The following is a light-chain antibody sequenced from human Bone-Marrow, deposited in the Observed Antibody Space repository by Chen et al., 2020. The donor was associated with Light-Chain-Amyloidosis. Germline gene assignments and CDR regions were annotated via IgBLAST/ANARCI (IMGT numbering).Light chain of an antibody. CDR3: QQYSSYPRT. J-gene: IGKJ2*01. Sequence: DIQMTPSPSTLSASVGDRVTITCRASQSIDTYLAWYRRKPGKAPKLLIQSASNLEGGVPSRFSGSGSGTEFTLTISSLQPDDFGSYYCQQYSSYPRTFGQGTNLEI. CDR2: SAS. CDR1: QSIDTY. V-gene: IGKV1-5*01.